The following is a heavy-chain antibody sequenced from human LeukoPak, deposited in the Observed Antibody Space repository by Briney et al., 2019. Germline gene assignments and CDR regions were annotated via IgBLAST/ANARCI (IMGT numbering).Heavy chain of an antibody. D-gene: IGHD3-10*01. CDR2: ISSSSSTI. V-gene: IGHV3-48*03. CDR1: GFTFSSYE. J-gene: IGHJ3*02. Sequence: GGSLRLSCAASGFTFSSYEMTWVRQAPGRGLEWVSYISSSSSTIYYADPVKGRFTISRDNAKNSLYLQMNSLRDEDTAVYYCARSMVRGGYAFDIWGQGTMVTVSS. CDR3: ARSMVRGGYAFDI.